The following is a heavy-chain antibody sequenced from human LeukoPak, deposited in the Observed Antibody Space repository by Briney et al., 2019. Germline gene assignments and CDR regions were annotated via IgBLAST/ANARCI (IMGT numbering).Heavy chain of an antibody. CDR2: IRYDGSNK. CDR1: GFTFSSYG. CDR3: AKDTIVVVPNYYYYYYMDV. V-gene: IGHV3-30*02. Sequence: PGGSLRLSCAASGFTFSSYGMHWVRQAPGKGLEWVAFIRYDGSNKYYADSVKGRFTISRDNSKNTLYLQMNSLRAEDTAVYCCAKDTIVVVPNYYYYYYMDVWGKGTTVTVSS. D-gene: IGHD2-15*01. J-gene: IGHJ6*03.